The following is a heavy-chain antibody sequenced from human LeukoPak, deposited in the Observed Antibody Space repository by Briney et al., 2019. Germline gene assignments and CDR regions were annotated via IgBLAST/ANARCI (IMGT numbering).Heavy chain of an antibody. Sequence: SETLSLTCGVYGGSLSGYYWSWIRQPAGKGLEWIGRIYSSGSSKFNPSLKSRVTISIDTSKNQFSLNLSSVTAADTAVYYCARDMTGSGWNDAFDIWGQGTMVTVSS. CDR1: GGSLSGYY. V-gene: IGHV4-4*07. J-gene: IGHJ3*02. CDR2: IYSSGSS. CDR3: ARDMTGSGWNDAFDI. D-gene: IGHD6-19*01.